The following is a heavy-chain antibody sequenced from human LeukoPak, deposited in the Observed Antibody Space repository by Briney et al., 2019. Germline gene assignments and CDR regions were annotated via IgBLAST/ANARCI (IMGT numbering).Heavy chain of an antibody. CDR1: GYTFTGCY. V-gene: IGHV1-2*02. Sequence: ASVKVSCKASGYTFTGCYMHWVRQAPGQGLEWMGWINPNSGGTNYAQKFQGRVTMTRDTSISTAYMELSRLRSDDTAVYYCARDLGEYYYYYYGMDVWGQGTTVTVSS. CDR2: INPNSGGT. J-gene: IGHJ6*02. CDR3: ARDLGEYYYYYYGMDV. D-gene: IGHD3-10*01.